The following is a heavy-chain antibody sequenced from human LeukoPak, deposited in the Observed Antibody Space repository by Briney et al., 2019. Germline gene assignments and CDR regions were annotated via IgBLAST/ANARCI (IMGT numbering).Heavy chain of an antibody. Sequence: SETLSLTCTVSGGSISSYYWSWIRLPPGKGLEWIGYIYYSGSTNYNPSLKSRVTISVDTSKNQFSLKLSSVTAADTAVYYCARTSRDSSGYYYYFDYWGQGTLVTVSS. J-gene: IGHJ4*02. CDR2: IYYSGST. CDR1: GGSISSYY. D-gene: IGHD3-22*01. CDR3: ARTSRDSSGYYYYFDY. V-gene: IGHV4-59*01.